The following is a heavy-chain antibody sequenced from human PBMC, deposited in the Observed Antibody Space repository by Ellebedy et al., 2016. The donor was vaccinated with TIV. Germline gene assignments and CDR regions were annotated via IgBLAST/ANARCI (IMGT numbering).Heavy chain of an antibody. CDR1: GFTFSDYW. CDR2: IKQDGSEK. D-gene: IGHD3-10*01. Sequence: GESLKISCAASGFTFSDYWMSWVRQAPGKGLEWVANIKQDGSEKWYVDSVKGRFTISRDNAKNSLYLQMNSLRAEDTAVYYCARDKWFGEPTLDYWGQGTLVTVSS. CDR3: ARDKWFGEPTLDY. V-gene: IGHV3-7*01. J-gene: IGHJ4*02.